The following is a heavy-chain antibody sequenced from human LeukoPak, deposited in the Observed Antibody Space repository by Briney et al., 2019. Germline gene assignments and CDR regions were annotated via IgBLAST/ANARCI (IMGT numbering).Heavy chain of an antibody. CDR1: GFTVSNYT. J-gene: IGHJ5*02. Sequence: GGSLRLSCAASGFTVSNYTINWVREPPGKGLEWVSSISRRSTYIYYADSVKGGFTIPKDNAKNSLYLQMDSLRAEDTAVYYCARAQVGYNWFDPWGQGTLVTVSS. D-gene: IGHD1-26*01. CDR2: ISRRSTYI. V-gene: IGHV3-21*01. CDR3: ARAQVGYNWFDP.